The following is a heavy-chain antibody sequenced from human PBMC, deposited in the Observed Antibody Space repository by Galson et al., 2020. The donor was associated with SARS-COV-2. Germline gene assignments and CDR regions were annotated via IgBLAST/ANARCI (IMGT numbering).Heavy chain of an antibody. CDR2: INHSGNT. CDR3: ARGIAASGRIIDY. CDR1: GGSLSGYY. Sequence: SQASETLSLTCAVSGGSLSGYYWSWIRQSPGKGLEWIGEINHSGNTNYNPSLESRLTMSVATSKNQLSLNLTSLTAADGAVYYCARGIAASGRIIDYWGPGTLVTVSS. D-gene: IGHD6-13*01. V-gene: IGHV4-34*01. J-gene: IGHJ4*02.